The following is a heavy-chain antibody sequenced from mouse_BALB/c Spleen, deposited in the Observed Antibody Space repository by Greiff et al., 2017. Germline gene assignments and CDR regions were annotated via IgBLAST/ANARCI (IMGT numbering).Heavy chain of an antibody. D-gene: IGHD2-10*02. CDR1: GYAFSSYW. V-gene: IGHV1-80*01. J-gene: IGHJ4*01. CDR3: AREYGKGGNAMDY. Sequence: VKLVESGAELVRPGSSVKISCKASGYAFSSYWMNWVKQRPGQGLEWIGQIYPGDGDTNYNGKFKGKATLTADKSSSTAYMQLSSLTSEDSAVYFCAREYGKGGNAMDYWGQGTSVTVSS. CDR2: IYPGDGDT.